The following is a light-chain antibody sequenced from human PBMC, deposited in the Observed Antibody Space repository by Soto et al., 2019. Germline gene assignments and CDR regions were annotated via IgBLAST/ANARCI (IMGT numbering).Light chain of an antibody. Sequence: QSALTQPASASGSPGQSITISCTGTSSDVGGYNYVSWYQQHAGKAPQLLIYEVSKRPSGVSNRFSGSKSGNSASLTISGLQTDDEAEYYCASYTSSSTRVFGGGTRSPS. V-gene: IGLV2-14*01. CDR1: SSDVGGYNY. J-gene: IGLJ2*01. CDR2: EVS. CDR3: ASYTSSSTRV.